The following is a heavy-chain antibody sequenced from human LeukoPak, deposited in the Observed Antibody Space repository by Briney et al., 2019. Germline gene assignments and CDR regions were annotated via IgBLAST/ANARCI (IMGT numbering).Heavy chain of an antibody. Sequence: SETLSLTCTVSGGSISSYYGSWTRQPPGKGLEWSGYIYYSGSTNYNPSLKSRVTISVDASKNQFSLKLSSVPAADTAVYYCARTPPGYSGYATLYYYYGMDVWGQGTTVTVSS. CDR1: GGSISSYY. J-gene: IGHJ6*02. D-gene: IGHD5-12*01. V-gene: IGHV4-59*01. CDR3: ARTPPGYSGYATLYYYYGMDV. CDR2: IYYSGST.